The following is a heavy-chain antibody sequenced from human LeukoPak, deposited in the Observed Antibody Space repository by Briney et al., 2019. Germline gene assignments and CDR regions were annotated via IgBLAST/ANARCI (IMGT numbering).Heavy chain of an antibody. V-gene: IGHV3-21*01. CDR3: TRKSAPFNL. Sequence: GSLRLSCAASGFIFSDYTMNWVRQTPGLAPEWVSSIHTSSDYVYYSDSVKGRFISSRDNAKNSLYLQMNSLRVEDTGVYYCTRKSAPFNLWGQGILVTVSS. J-gene: IGHJ5*02. CDR1: GFIFSDYT. CDR2: IHTSSDYV. D-gene: IGHD3-3*01.